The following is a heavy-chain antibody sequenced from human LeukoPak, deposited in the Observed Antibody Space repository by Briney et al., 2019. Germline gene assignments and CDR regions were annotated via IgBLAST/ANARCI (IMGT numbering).Heavy chain of an antibody. V-gene: IGHV5-51*01. CDR2: IYPGDSDT. CDR1: GYIFTSYW. CDR3: ATLVGYGSFFDY. D-gene: IGHD3-10*01. J-gene: IGHJ4*02. Sequence: RGESLKISFKGSGYIFTSYWIGWVRHVPGKGLEYMGIIYPGDSDTRYSPSFQGQVTISADKSISTAYLQWSSLKASDTAMYYCATLVGYGSFFDYWGQGTLVTVSS.